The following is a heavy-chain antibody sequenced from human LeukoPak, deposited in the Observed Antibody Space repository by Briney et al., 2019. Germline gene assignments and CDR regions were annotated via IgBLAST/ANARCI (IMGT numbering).Heavy chain of an antibody. CDR2: VNHSGST. D-gene: IGHD2-2*01. CDR3: ERKDCSSNSCYAPFDY. CDR1: GGSFSVLY. V-gene: IGHV4-34*01. Sequence: TSETLSLTCAVYGGSFSVLYWSWIRQTPGKGLEWIGEVNHSGSTNYNPSLKSRVTISVDTSKNQFSLKLNSVTAADTAVYYCERKDCSSNSCYAPFDYWGQGTLVTVSS. J-gene: IGHJ4*02.